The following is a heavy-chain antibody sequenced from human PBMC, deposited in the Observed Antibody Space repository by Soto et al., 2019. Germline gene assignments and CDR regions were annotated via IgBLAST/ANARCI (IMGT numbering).Heavy chain of an antibody. CDR2: INPYNANT. Sequence: QVQLVQSGTEVKKPGASMKVSCKTSGYTFTHHGINWVRQAPGQGLEWMGWINPYNANTNYAQKLQGRVTMTTDTSTTTAYMDLRSLTSDDTAVYYCARDRVAGIWGDAFDIWGQGTVVTVSS. CDR1: GYTFTHHG. V-gene: IGHV1-18*04. CDR3: ARDRVAGIWGDAFDI. J-gene: IGHJ3*02. D-gene: IGHD3-16*01.